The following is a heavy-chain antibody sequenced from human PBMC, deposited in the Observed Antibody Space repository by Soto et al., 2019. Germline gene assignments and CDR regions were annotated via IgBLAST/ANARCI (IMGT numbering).Heavy chain of an antibody. Sequence: SETLSLTCTGSGGSVSSGSYYWSWIRQPPGKGLEWIGYIYYSGGTNYNPSLKSRVTISVDTSKNQFSLKLSSVTAAETAVYYCARDKGDPWGQGTLVTVSS. CDR1: GGSVSSGSYY. CDR3: ARDKGDP. J-gene: IGHJ5*02. CDR2: IYYSGGT. V-gene: IGHV4-61*01.